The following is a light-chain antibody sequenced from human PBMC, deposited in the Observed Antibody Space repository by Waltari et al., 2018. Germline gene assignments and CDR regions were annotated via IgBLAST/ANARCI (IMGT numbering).Light chain of an antibody. J-gene: IGKJ1*01. V-gene: IGKV4-1*01. Sequence: IVMTQSPYSLAMSLGERSTINCKTSQSILYSSNGQNYIAWFQQKPGKPPKLLIFWASSRESGVPDRFSGSGSETDFTLTISSLQAEDVAIYYCQQFHSYPRTFGQGTKVEIK. CDR1: QSILYSSNGQNY. CDR3: QQFHSYPRT. CDR2: WAS.